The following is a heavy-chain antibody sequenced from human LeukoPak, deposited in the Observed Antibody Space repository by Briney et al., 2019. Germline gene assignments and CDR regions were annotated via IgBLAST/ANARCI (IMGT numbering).Heavy chain of an antibody. Sequence: SETLSLTCAVYGGSFSGYYWSWIRQPPGKGLEWIGEINHSGSTNYNPSLKSRVTISVDTSKNQFSLKLSSVTAADTAVYYCARLFYGDADYWGQGTLVTVSS. D-gene: IGHD4-17*01. CDR1: GGSFSGYY. CDR2: INHSGST. CDR3: ARLFYGDADY. V-gene: IGHV4-34*01. J-gene: IGHJ4*02.